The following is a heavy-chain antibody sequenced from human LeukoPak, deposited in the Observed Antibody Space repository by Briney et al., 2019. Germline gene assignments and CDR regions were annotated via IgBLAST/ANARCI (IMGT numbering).Heavy chain of an antibody. Sequence: GGSLRLSCAASGFTFSTYWMSWVRQAPGRGLEWVANINQDGGVKNYVDSVKGRFTISRDNAKNSLYLQMNSLRAEDTAVYYCAKDQTRYYDILTGGNWFDPWGQGTLVTVSS. CDR1: GFTFSTYW. CDR3: AKDQTRYYDILTGGNWFDP. V-gene: IGHV3-7*05. D-gene: IGHD3-9*01. J-gene: IGHJ5*02. CDR2: INQDGGVK.